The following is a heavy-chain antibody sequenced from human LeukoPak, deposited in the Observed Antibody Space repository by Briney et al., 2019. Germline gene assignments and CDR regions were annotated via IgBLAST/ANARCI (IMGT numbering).Heavy chain of an antibody. CDR1: GYTFTSYG. Sequence: GASVKVSCKASGYTFTSYGISWVRQAPGQGLEWMGWISAYNGNTNYAQKLQGRVTMTTDTSTSTAYMELRSLRSDDTAVYYCARLRQWLVGLAPNHYYYYYMDVWGKGTTVTISS. D-gene: IGHD6-19*01. CDR3: ARLRQWLVGLAPNHYYYYYMDV. J-gene: IGHJ6*03. V-gene: IGHV1-18*01. CDR2: ISAYNGNT.